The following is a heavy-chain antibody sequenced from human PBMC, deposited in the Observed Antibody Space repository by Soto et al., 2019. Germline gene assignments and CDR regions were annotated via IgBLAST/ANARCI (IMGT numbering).Heavy chain of an antibody. Sequence: SETLSLTCAVYGGSFSGYYWSWIRQPPGKGLEWIGEINHSGSTNYNPSLKSRVTISVDTSKNQFSLKLSSVTAADTAVYYCARGSIRGGFGELLRDYYYYMDVWGKGTTVTVSS. V-gene: IGHV4-34*01. CDR2: INHSGST. CDR3: ARGSIRGGFGELLRDYYYYMDV. CDR1: GGSFSGYY. J-gene: IGHJ6*03. D-gene: IGHD3-10*01.